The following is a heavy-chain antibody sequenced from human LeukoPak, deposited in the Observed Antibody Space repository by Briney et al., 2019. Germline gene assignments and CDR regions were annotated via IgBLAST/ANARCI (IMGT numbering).Heavy chain of an antibody. CDR1: GFTVSSNY. CDR2: IYSGGST. CDR3: ARDVISRQMITLGLGF. V-gene: IGHV3-66*01. J-gene: IGHJ4*02. Sequence: GGSLRLSCAASGFTVSSNYMSWVRQAPGKGLEWVSVIYSGGSTYYADSVKGRFTISRDNSKNTLYLQMNSLRAEDTAVYYCARDVISRQMITLGLGFWGQGTLVTVSS. D-gene: IGHD1-20*01.